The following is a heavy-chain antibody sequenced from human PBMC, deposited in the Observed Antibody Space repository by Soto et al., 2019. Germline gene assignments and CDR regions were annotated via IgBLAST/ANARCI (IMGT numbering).Heavy chain of an antibody. CDR1: GGRETRYG. Sequence: QTRSGEGCGGRETRYGRRWVRNLPGKGLEWMGRIDPSDSYTNYSPSFQGHVTISADKSISTAYLQWSSLKASDTAMYYCARHDAVTQYGMDVCGPGTTFSVS. J-gene: IGHJ6*02. CDR2: IDPSDSYT. V-gene: IGHV5-10-1*01. CDR3: ARHDAVTQYGMDV. D-gene: IGHD4-4*01.